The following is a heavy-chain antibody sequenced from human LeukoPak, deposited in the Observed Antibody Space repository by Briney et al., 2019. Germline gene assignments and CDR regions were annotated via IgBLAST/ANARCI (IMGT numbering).Heavy chain of an antibody. J-gene: IGHJ6*02. D-gene: IGHD2-21*02. Sequence: SSETLSLTCTVSGGSISSGSYYWSWIRQPAGKGLEWIGRIYTSGSTNYNPSLKSRVTISVDTSKNQFSLKLSSVTAADTAVYYCARHPCGDCSHYYYYGMDVWGQGTTVTVSS. V-gene: IGHV4-61*02. CDR2: IYTSGST. CDR3: ARHPCGDCSHYYYYGMDV. CDR1: GGSISSGSYY.